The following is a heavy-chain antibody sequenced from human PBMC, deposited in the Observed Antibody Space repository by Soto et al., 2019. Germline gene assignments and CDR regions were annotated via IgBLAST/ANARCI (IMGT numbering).Heavy chain of an antibody. Sequence: SETLSLTCAVSGGSISSGGYSWSWILQPPGKGLEWIGYMYHSGSTYYNPSLKSRVTISIDRSKNQFSLKLSSVTAADTAVYYCAGVPDYWGQGTLVTVSS. D-gene: IGHD2-2*01. CDR3: AGVPDY. CDR2: MYHSGST. J-gene: IGHJ4*02. V-gene: IGHV4-30-2*01. CDR1: GGSISSGGYS.